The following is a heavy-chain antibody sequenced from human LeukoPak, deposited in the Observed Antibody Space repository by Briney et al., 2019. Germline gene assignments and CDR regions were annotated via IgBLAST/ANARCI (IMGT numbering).Heavy chain of an antibody. Sequence: GGSLRLSCAASGFTFSSYAMHWVRQAPGKGLEYVSAISSNGGSTYYANSVKGRFTISRDNSKNTLYLQMGSLRAEDMAVYYCARGGYCSSTSCYGFDYWGQGTLVTVSS. CDR3: ARGGYCSSTSCYGFDY. CDR1: GFTFSSYA. J-gene: IGHJ4*02. CDR2: ISSNGGST. D-gene: IGHD2-2*01. V-gene: IGHV3-64*01.